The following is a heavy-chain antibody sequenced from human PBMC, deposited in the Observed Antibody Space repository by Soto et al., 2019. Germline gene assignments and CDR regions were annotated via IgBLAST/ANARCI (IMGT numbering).Heavy chain of an antibody. J-gene: IGHJ3*02. CDR2: IYPGDSDT. CDR3: ARPVGATTEPLGAFDI. Sequence: GESLKTSCKGSGYSFTSYWIGLVRQMPGEGLEWMGIIYPGDSDTRYSPSFQGQVTISADKSITTAYLQWSSLKASDTAMYYCARPVGATTEPLGAFDIWGQGTMVTVSS. V-gene: IGHV5-51*01. CDR1: GYSFTSYW. D-gene: IGHD1-26*01.